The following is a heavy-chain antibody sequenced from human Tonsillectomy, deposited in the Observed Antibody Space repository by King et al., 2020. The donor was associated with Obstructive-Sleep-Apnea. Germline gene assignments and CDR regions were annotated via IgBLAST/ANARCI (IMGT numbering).Heavy chain of an antibody. J-gene: IGHJ4*02. CDR1: GGSISSGDYY. CDR3: ARDGTHYYDSSGYYRH. V-gene: IGHV4-30-4*01. Sequence: VQLQESGPGLVKPSQTLSLTCTVSGGSISSGDYYWSWIRQPPGKGLEWIGYIYYSGSTYYNPSLKSRVTISVDTSKNHFSLKLSSLTAADTAVYYCARDGTHYYDSSGYYRHWGQGTLVTVSS. CDR2: IYYSGST. D-gene: IGHD3-22*01.